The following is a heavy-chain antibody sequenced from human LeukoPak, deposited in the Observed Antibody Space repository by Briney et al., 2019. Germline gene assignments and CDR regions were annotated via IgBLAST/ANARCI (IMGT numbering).Heavy chain of an antibody. CDR3: ARDICSSTSCSSTQYNWFDP. Sequence: PGGSLRLSCAASGFTFSDYYMSWIRQAPGKGLEWVSYISSSSSYTNYADSVKGRFTISRDNAKNLLYLQMNSLRAEDTAVYYCARDICSSTSCSSTQYNWFDPWGQGTLVTVSS. J-gene: IGHJ5*02. V-gene: IGHV3-11*06. CDR2: ISSSSSYT. D-gene: IGHD2-2*01. CDR1: GFTFSDYY.